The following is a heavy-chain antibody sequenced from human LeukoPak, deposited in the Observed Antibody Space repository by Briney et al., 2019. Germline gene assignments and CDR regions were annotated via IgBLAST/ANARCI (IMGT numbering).Heavy chain of an antibody. D-gene: IGHD3-10*01. J-gene: IGHJ4*02. CDR3: ARGLWFGEFYY. Sequence: SETLSLTCAVYGGSFSGYYWSWIRQPPGKGLEWIGGINHSGSTNYNPSLKSRVTISVDTSKNQFSLKLSSVTAADTAVYYCARGLWFGEFYYWGQGTLVTVSS. CDR2: INHSGST. V-gene: IGHV4-34*01. CDR1: GGSFSGYY.